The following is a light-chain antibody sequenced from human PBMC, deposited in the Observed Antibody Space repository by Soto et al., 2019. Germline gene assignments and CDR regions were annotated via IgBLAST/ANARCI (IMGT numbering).Light chain of an antibody. V-gene: IGKV1-12*01. CDR3: QQANSFPPT. CDR1: QAIGKW. CDR2: AAS. J-gene: IGKJ3*01. Sequence: DLQMTQSPSSVSASLGDRVTITCRASQAIGKWLAWYQQKPGRAPQLLIYAASSLQSGVPSRFSGSGSGEDFTLTISSLQPEDFATYYCQQANSFPPTFGPGTKVDIK.